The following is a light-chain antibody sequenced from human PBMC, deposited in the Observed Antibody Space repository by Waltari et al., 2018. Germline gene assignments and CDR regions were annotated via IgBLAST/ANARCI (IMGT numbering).Light chain of an antibody. Sequence: QSALTQPASVSGSPGQSLTISCTGTSSDVGAYNYVSWYQQHPGKVPKLMIYDVSQWPSGISSRFSASKSGNAASLTISGLQFEDEADYYCSSYRSDNTLIFGGGTKLTVL. CDR1: SSDVGAYNY. V-gene: IGLV2-14*03. CDR3: SSYRSDNTLI. J-gene: IGLJ2*01. CDR2: DVS.